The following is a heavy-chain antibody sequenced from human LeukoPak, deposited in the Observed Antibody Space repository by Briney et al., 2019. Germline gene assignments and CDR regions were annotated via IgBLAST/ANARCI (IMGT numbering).Heavy chain of an antibody. Sequence: PGGSLRLSCAASGFAFSRHGIHWVRQAPGKGLEWVAFIPYDGSNKFYADSVKGRFTISRDNSKNTLYLQINSLRAEDTAVYYCAKGVGGSANYYYMDVWGKGTTVTVSS. D-gene: IGHD3-10*01. V-gene: IGHV3-30*02. CDR2: IPYDGSNK. CDR1: GFAFSRHG. J-gene: IGHJ6*03. CDR3: AKGVGGSANYYYMDV.